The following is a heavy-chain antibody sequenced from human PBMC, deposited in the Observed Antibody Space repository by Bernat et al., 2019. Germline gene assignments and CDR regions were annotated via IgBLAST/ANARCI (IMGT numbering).Heavy chain of an antibody. CDR2: IKSKTDGGTT. Sequence: EVQLVESGGGLVKPGGSLRLSCAASGFTFSNAWMSWVRQAPGKGLEWVGRIKSKTDGGTTDYAAPVKGRFTISRDDSKNTLYLQMNSLKTDDTAVYYCTTDSIVVVPAAPDYWGQRTLVTVSS. CDR1: GFTFSNAW. D-gene: IGHD2-2*01. J-gene: IGHJ4*02. CDR3: TTDSIVVVPAAPDY. V-gene: IGHV3-15*01.